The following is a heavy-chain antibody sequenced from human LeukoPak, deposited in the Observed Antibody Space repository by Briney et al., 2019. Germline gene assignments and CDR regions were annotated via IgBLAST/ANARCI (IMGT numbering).Heavy chain of an antibody. V-gene: IGHV3-53*01. D-gene: IGHD4-17*01. CDR3: ARLSTTVTYFDY. J-gene: IGHJ4*02. CDR1: GFTXSXXY. CDR2: IYSGGST. Sequence: CAXXGFTXSXXYMRGGXXAPXXGVEWVSVIYSGGSTYYADSVKGRFTISRDNSKNTLYLQMNSPGAEDTAVYYCARLSTTVTYFDYWGQGTLVTVSS.